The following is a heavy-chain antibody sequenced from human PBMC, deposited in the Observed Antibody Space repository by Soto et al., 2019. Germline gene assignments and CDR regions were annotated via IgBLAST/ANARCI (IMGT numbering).Heavy chain of an antibody. CDR2: IYYSGST. J-gene: IGHJ6*02. CDR3: ARVFGSGSHSYYYYGMDV. CDR1: GGSISSYY. Sequence: PSETLSLTCTVSGGSISSYYWSWIRQPPGKGLEWIGYIYYSGSTNYNPSLKSRVTISVDTSKNQFSLKLSSVTAADTAVYYCARVFGSGSHSYYYYGMDVWGQGTTVTVSS. D-gene: IGHD3-10*01. V-gene: IGHV4-59*01.